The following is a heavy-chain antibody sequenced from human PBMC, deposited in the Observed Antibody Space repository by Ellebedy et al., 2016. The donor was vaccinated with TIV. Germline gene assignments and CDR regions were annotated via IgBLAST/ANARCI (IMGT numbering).Heavy chain of an antibody. Sequence: SETLSLTXTVSGGSVPDGSTSTTDYYWSWIRQHPGKVLEWIGYIYHSGTTYYNPSLKSRVSISVDTSKNQVSLRLRSVTVADTAVYYCAGDQVVRGGYHGMDVWGQGTTVTVSS. J-gene: IGHJ6*02. CDR1: GGSVPDGSTSTTDYY. CDR3: AGDQVVRGGYHGMDV. V-gene: IGHV4-31*03. D-gene: IGHD3-10*01. CDR2: IYHSGTT.